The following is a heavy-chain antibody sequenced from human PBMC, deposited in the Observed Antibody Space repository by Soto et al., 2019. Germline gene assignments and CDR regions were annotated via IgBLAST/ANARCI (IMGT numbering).Heavy chain of an antibody. D-gene: IGHD1-20*01. CDR2: INHRGST. CDR3: ARGRTLITGTSLDY. V-gene: IGHV4-34*01. Sequence: SETLSLTCAVYGGSFSGYYWTWIRQPPGKGLEWLGEINHRGSTNYKPSLRSRVTISVDTSKNQPSLKVSSVTAADTAVYYCARGRTLITGTSLDYWGQGTLVTVSS. J-gene: IGHJ4*02. CDR1: GGSFSGYY.